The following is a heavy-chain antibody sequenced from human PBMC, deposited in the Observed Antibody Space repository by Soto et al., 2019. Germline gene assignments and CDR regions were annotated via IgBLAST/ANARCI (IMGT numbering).Heavy chain of an antibody. Sequence: EVQLLESGGGLVQPGGSLRLSCAASGFTFSSYAMSWVRQAPGKGLEWVSAIRDSGGGTFYADSVRSRFTISRDNSRYTLYLQMNSLRAEDTAVYYCAKGGDCAYAYFFDSWGQGTLVTVSS. CDR3: AKGGDCAYAYFFDS. V-gene: IGHV3-23*01. D-gene: IGHD5-12*01. CDR2: IRDSGGGT. J-gene: IGHJ4*02. CDR1: GFTFSSYA.